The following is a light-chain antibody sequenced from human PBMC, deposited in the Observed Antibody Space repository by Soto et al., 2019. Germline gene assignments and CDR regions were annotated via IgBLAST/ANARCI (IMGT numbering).Light chain of an antibody. J-gene: IGLJ1*01. Sequence: QSVLTQPAPVSGSPGQSITISCTGTSSDVGSYNLVSWYQQHPGKAPKLMIYEGSKRPSGVSNRFSGSKSGNTASLTISGLQAEDEADYYCCSYAGSHYVFGTGTKVTVL. CDR3: CSYAGSHYV. V-gene: IGLV2-23*01. CDR2: EGS. CDR1: SSDVGSYNL.